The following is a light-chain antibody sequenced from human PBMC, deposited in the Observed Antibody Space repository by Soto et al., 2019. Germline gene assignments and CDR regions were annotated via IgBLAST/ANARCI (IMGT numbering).Light chain of an antibody. J-gene: IGKJ5*01. CDR1: QSVSGW. CDR3: LQDYKFPIT. V-gene: IGKV1-6*01. Sequence: IQMTQSPSTLSASVGDTVTVTCRASQSVSGWLAWYQQKPGKAPKLLIHAASSLQSGVPSRFSGSGSGTDFTLTISGLQAEDCAAYYCLQDYKFPITFGQGTRLE. CDR2: AAS.